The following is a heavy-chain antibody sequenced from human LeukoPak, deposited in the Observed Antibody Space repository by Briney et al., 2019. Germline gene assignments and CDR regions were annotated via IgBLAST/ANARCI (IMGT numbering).Heavy chain of an antibody. D-gene: IGHD2-2*01. CDR3: ARENDVTGNALDV. J-gene: IGHJ6*02. CDR2: IYYSGST. Sequence: SETLSLTCTVSGVSISSSSYYWGWIRQPPGKGLEWIGSIYYSGSTNYNPSLKSRVTISVDTSKNQFSLKLSSVTAADTAVYYCARENDVTGNALDVWGQGTTVTVSS. CDR1: GVSISSSSYY. V-gene: IGHV4-39*07.